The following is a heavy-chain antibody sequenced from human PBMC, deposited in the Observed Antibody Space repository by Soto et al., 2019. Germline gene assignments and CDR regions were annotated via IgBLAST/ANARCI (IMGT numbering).Heavy chain of an antibody. J-gene: IGHJ5*02. Sequence: QVQLQESGPGLVKPSQTLSLTCTVSGGSINSGDYYWSWIRQPPGNGLEGIGYIYYSASTYYNPSMKSRVSISADTSKNQFSLKLSSVTATDTAVYYCARAKGLVTVTTSWFDTWGQGTLVTVSS. CDR3: ARAKGLVTVTTSWFDT. CDR1: GGSINSGDYY. V-gene: IGHV4-30-4*01. D-gene: IGHD4-17*01. CDR2: IYYSAST.